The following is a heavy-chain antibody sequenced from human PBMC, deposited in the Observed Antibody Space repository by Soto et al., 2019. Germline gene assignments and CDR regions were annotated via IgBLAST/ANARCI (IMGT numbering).Heavy chain of an antibody. Sequence: PSETLSLTCTVSGGSISSGGYYWSWFRQHPGKGLEWIGYIYYSGSTYYNPSLKSRVTISVDTFKNQFSLKLSSVTAADMAVYYCARDYLYYDILTGYSKEGWFDPWGQGTLVTVAS. V-gene: IGHV4-31*03. CDR1: GGSISSGGYY. D-gene: IGHD3-9*01. CDR2: IYYSGST. J-gene: IGHJ5*02. CDR3: ARDYLYYDILTGYSKEGWFDP.